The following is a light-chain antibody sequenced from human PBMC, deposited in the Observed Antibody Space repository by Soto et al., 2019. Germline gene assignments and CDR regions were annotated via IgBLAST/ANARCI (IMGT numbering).Light chain of an antibody. CDR1: QSVSSN. V-gene: IGKV3-15*01. CDR3: QQYNNWPPWT. J-gene: IGKJ1*01. CDR2: GAS. Sequence: VLTQPATLSVSPGERATLSCGASQSVSSNLAWYQQKPGQAPRLLIFGASTRATGIPARFSGSGSGTEFTLTISSLQSEDFAVYYCQQYNNWPPWTFGQGTKVDI.